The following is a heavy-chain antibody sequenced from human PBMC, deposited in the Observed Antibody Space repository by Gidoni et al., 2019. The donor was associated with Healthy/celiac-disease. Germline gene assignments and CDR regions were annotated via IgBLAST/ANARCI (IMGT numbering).Heavy chain of an antibody. D-gene: IGHD6-13*01. J-gene: IGHJ4*02. CDR1: GFTFSSYW. Sequence: EVQLVESGGGLVQPGGSLRLSCAASGFTFSSYWMHWVRQAPGKGLVWVSRINSDGSSTSYADSVRGRFTISRDSAKNTLYLQMNSLRAEDTAVYYCAKEAYSSSWYYFDYWGQGTLVTVSS. CDR3: AKEAYSSSWYYFDY. CDR2: INSDGSST. V-gene: IGHV3-74*01.